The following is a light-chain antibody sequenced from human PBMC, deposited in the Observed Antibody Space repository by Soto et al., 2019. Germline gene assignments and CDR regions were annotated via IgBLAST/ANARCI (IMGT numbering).Light chain of an antibody. V-gene: IGLV4-69*01. Sequence: QSVLTQSPSASASLGVSVTLTCTLSSGHTNNAIAWHQQQPEKGPRFLMNLKSDGSHTRGDGIPDRFSGSSSGAERYLTISSLQSEDEAVYYCQTWGTGIRVFGGGTKLTVL. CDR2: LKSDGSH. CDR3: QTWGTGIRV. CDR1: SGHTNNA. J-gene: IGLJ3*02.